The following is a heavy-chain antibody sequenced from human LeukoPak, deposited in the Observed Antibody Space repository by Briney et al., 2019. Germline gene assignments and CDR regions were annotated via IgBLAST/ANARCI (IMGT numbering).Heavy chain of an antibody. CDR3: ARGGYDYLLDY. CDR1: GFTFSSYG. D-gene: IGHD5-12*01. J-gene: IGHJ4*02. V-gene: IGHV3-30*03. Sequence: GGSLRLPCAASGFTFSSYGMHWVRQPPGKGLEWVAVISYVGSNKHYAHSVTGRLTSSRDNSKRPLYLQMHSLIAEDTAVYYCARGGYDYLLDYWGQGTLVTVSS. CDR2: ISYVGSNK.